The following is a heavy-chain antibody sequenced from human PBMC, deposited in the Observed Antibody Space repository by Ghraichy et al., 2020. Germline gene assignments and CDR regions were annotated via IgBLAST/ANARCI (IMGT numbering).Heavy chain of an antibody. CDR1: GFTFSRYA. D-gene: IGHD4-17*01. CDR2: ISGSGGST. J-gene: IGHJ4*02. CDR3: AKDQKYGDYYADDY. V-gene: IGHV3-23*01. Sequence: GGSLRLSCAASGFTFSRYAMSWVRQAPGKGLEWVSAISGSGGSTYYAESVKGRFTISRDNAKNTLYLQMNSLRAEDTAVYYCAKDQKYGDYYADDYWGQGTLVTFSS.